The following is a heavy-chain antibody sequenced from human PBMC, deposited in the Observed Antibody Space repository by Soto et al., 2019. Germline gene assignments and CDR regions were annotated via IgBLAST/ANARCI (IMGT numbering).Heavy chain of an antibody. V-gene: IGHV3-23*01. CDR3: AKDRGVQYCSGGSCYSYYYYGMDV. CDR2: ISGSGGST. Sequence: GGSLRLSCAASGFTFSSYAMSWVRQAPGKGLEWVSAISGSGGSTYYADSVKGRFTISRDNSKNTLYLQMNSLRAEDTAVYYCAKDRGVQYCSGGSCYSYYYYGMDVWGQGTTVTVSS. J-gene: IGHJ6*02. CDR1: GFTFSSYA. D-gene: IGHD2-15*01.